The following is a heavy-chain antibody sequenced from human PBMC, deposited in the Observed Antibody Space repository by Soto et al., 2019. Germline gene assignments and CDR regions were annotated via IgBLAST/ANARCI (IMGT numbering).Heavy chain of an antibody. CDR3: ARGSAFIGLDY. Sequence: GGSLRLSCAVSGFIFSRYSMNWVRQAPGKGLERVSSIGTSGSYIYDTDYVKGRFTISRDNTKDSLYLQMNSLRAEDTAIYYCARGSAFIGLDYWGQGT. J-gene: IGHJ4*02. V-gene: IGHV3-21*01. D-gene: IGHD1-26*01. CDR1: GFIFSRYS. CDR2: IGTSGSYI.